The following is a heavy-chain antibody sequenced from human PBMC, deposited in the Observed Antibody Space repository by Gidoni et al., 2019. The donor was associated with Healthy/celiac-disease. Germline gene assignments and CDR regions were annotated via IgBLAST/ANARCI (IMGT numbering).Heavy chain of an antibody. J-gene: IGHJ4*02. V-gene: IGHV3-33*01. D-gene: IGHD2-15*01. Sequence: QVQLVESGGGVVQPGRSLRLSCAASGFTFSSYGMHWVRQAPGKGLEWVAVIWYDGSNKYYADSVKGRFTISRDNSKNTLYLQMNSLRAEDTAVYYCARAPGYCSGGSCYPDYWGQGTLVTVSS. CDR1: GFTFSSYG. CDR2: IWYDGSNK. CDR3: ARAPGYCSGGSCYPDY.